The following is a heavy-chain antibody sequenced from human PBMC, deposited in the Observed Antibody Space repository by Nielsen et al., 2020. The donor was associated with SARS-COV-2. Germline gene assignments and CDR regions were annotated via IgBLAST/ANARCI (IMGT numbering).Heavy chain of an antibody. CDR2: IYYSGST. D-gene: IGHD3-3*01. Sequence: WIRQPPGKGLEWIGSIYYSGSTYYNPSLKSRVTISVDTSKNQFSLKLSSVTAADTAVYYCASDSYDFWSGYLYGMDVWGQGTTVTVSS. CDR3: ASDSYDFWSGYLYGMDV. V-gene: IGHV4-39*01. J-gene: IGHJ6*02.